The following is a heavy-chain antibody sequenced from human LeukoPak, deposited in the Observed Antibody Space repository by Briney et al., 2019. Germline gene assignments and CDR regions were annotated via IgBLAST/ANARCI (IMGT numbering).Heavy chain of an antibody. Sequence: GGSLRLSCAASGFTFSSYSMNWVRQAPGKGLEWVSSISSSSSYIYYADSVKGRFTISRDNAKNSLYLQMNSLRAEDTAVYYCARDWAEHYYYYYGMDVWGQGTTVTVSS. V-gene: IGHV3-21*01. CDR2: ISSSSSYI. CDR3: ARDWAEHYYYYYGMDV. J-gene: IGHJ6*02. D-gene: IGHD3-16*01. CDR1: GFTFSSYS.